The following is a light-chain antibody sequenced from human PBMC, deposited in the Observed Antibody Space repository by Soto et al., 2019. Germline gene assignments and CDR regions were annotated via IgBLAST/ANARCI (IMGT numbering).Light chain of an antibody. J-gene: IGLJ1*01. Sequence: PLTQPPSVYGSPGQSITPSCTGTSSDVGGSNYVSWYQQHPGKAPKPMIYEVSKRPAGVSNRVSGSKSGNTASLTISGLQAEDEADYFCNSYTYSNTAVFGTGTK. CDR3: NSYTYSNTAV. CDR1: SSDVGGSNY. V-gene: IGLV2-14*01. CDR2: EVS.